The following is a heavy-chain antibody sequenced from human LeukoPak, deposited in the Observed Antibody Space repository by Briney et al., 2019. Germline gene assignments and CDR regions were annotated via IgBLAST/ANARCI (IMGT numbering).Heavy chain of an antibody. CDR1: GGSISSYY. D-gene: IGHD3-10*01. CDR2: IYGSGTI. V-gene: IGHV4-4*07. Sequence: PSETLSLTCTVSGGSISSYYWSWIRQPAGKGLEWIGRIYGSGTITYNPSLKSRVTMSVDTAKNQVSLRLRSVTAADTAVYYCARDSGTTGEVKFDPWGQGSLVTVSS. J-gene: IGHJ5*02. CDR3: ARDSGTTGEVKFDP.